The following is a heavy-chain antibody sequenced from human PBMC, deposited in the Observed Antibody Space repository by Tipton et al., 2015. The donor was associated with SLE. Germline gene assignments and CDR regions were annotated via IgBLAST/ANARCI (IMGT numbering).Heavy chain of an antibody. CDR2: INHSGST. Sequence: TLSLTCAVYGGSFSGYYWSWIRQPPGKGLEWIGEINHSGSTNYNPPPKSRVTISVDTSKNQFSLKLSSVTAADTAVYYCASRTGIAVDYWGQGTLVTVSS. J-gene: IGHJ4*02. CDR3: ASRTGIAVDY. CDR1: GGSFSGYY. V-gene: IGHV4-34*01. D-gene: IGHD6-19*01.